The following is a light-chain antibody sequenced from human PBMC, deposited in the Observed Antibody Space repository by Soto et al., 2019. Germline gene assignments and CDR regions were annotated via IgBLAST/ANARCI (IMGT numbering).Light chain of an antibody. CDR3: QQYSGSPRT. CDR1: QSVGSSY. Sequence: EIVLTQSPGTLSLSPGEGATISCRASQSVGSSYLAWYQQKPGQAPRLLIYDASIRATGIPDRFSGSGSGTDFILTISRLEPEDFAVYYCQQYSGSPRTFGQGTKVDIK. V-gene: IGKV3-20*01. J-gene: IGKJ1*01. CDR2: DAS.